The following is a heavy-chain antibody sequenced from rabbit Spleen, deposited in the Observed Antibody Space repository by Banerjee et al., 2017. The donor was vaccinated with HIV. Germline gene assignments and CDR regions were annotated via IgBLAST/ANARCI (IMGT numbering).Heavy chain of an antibody. CDR1: GVSFSSSSY. Sequence: QSLEESGGDLVKPGASQTLTCTASGVSFSSSSYMCWVRQAPGKGLEWIACIDTGSSGFTYFATWAKGRFTCSKTSSTTVTLQMTRLTAADTATYFCARDTGSSFSSYGMDLWGQGTLVT. CDR3: ARDTGSSFSSYGMDL. V-gene: IGHV1S40*01. J-gene: IGHJ6*01. D-gene: IGHD8-1*01. CDR2: IDTGSSGFT.